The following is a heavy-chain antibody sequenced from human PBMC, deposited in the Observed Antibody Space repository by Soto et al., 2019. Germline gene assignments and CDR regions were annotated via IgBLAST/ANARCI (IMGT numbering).Heavy chain of an antibody. CDR3: TRSAYMDV. CDR1: GFTFSTYS. V-gene: IGHV3-48*01. CDR2: ISSGSSTI. Sequence: PGGSLRLSCAASGFTFSTYSMNWVRQAPGKGLEWVSYISSGSSTIYYADSMKGRFTISRDNAKNSLYLQMDSLRAEDTAVYYATRSAYMDVWGTGTTVTVSS. D-gene: IGHD2-2*01. J-gene: IGHJ6*03.